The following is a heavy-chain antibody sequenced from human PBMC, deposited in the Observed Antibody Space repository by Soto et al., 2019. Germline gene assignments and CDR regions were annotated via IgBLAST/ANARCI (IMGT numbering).Heavy chain of an antibody. Sequence: SETLSLTCTVSGGSISSGDYYWSWIRQPPGKGLEWIGYIYYSGSTYYNPSLKSRVTISVDTSKNQFSLKLSSVTAADTAVYYCAREVGAGKYYYYGMDVWGQGTTVTVSS. D-gene: IGHD3-10*01. CDR3: AREVGAGKYYYYGMDV. V-gene: IGHV4-30-4*01. CDR2: IYYSGST. CDR1: GGSISSGDYY. J-gene: IGHJ6*02.